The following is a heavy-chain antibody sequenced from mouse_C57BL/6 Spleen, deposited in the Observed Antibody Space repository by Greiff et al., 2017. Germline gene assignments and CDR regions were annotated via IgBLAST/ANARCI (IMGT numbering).Heavy chain of an antibody. CDR2: IDPETGGT. J-gene: IGHJ2*01. Sequence: VQLQASGAELVRPGASVTLSCKASGYTFTDYEMHWVKQTPVHGLEWIGAIDPETGGTAYNQKFKGKAILTAAKSSSTAYMELRSLTSEDSAVYYCTADYDDFDYWGQGTTLTVSS. CDR1: GYTFTDYE. D-gene: IGHD2-4*01. V-gene: IGHV1-15*01. CDR3: TADYDDFDY.